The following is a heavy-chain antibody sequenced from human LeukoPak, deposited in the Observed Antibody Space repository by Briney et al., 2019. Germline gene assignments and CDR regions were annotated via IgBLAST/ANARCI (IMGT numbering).Heavy chain of an antibody. CDR2: ISYDGSNK. CDR3: AKYWVTTPVY. CDR1: GFTFSSYA. D-gene: IGHD4-17*01. Sequence: GGSLRLSWAASGFTFSSYAMHWVGRAPGKGLEWVAVISYDGSNKYYADSVKGRFTISRDNSKNTLYLQMNSLRAEDTAVYYCAKYWVTTPVYWGQGTLVTVSS. J-gene: IGHJ4*02. V-gene: IGHV3-30*04.